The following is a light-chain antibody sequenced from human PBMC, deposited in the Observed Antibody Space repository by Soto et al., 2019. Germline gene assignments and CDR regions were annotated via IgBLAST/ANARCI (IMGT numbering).Light chain of an antibody. V-gene: IGKV1-33*01. Sequence: DIQMTQSPSSLSASVGDRVTITCQASQDIKDFLNWYQQKPGKAPKLLIYDASNLEPGVPSRFSGRGSGTDFTLTIASLQPEDIATYYCQQYDGLPPYTFGQGTKLEIK. CDR3: QQYDGLPPYT. J-gene: IGKJ2*01. CDR2: DAS. CDR1: QDIKDF.